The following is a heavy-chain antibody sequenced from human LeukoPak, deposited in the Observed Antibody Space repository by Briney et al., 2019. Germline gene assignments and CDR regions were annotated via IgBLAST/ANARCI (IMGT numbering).Heavy chain of an antibody. J-gene: IGHJ4*02. D-gene: IGHD3-16*01. Sequence: SETLSLTCTVSGGSISSYYWSWFRQPPGKGLEWIGYIYYSGSTNYNPSLKSRVTISVDTSKNQFSLKLSSVTAADTAVYYCARRPMITFGGVAGFDYWGQGTLVTVSS. CDR3: ARRPMITFGGVAGFDY. CDR1: GGSISSYY. CDR2: IYYSGST. V-gene: IGHV4-59*08.